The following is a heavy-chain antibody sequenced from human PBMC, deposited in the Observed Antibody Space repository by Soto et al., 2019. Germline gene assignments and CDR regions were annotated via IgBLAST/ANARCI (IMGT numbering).Heavy chain of an antibody. V-gene: IGHV4-59*01. CDR1: GGSISSYY. CDR3: AKDRDLGELSYAFDY. D-gene: IGHD3-16*02. Sequence: SETLSLTCTVSGGSISSYYWSWIRQPPRKGLGWIGYIDYSGSTNYNPSLKSRVTISVDTSKNQFSLKLSSVTAADTAVYYCAKDRDLGELSYAFDYWGQGTLVTVSS. CDR2: IDYSGST. J-gene: IGHJ4*02.